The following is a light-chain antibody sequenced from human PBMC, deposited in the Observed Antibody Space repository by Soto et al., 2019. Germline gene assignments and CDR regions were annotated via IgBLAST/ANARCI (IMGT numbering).Light chain of an antibody. V-gene: IGKV3-15*01. CDR2: GAS. CDR3: QQYSIWRT. Sequence: IVLTQSPGTLSLSPWERATLSCWASQNFNSSHLAWYQQKAGQAPRLLIYGASTRATGIPARFSGSGSGTEFTLTISSLQSEDFAVYYCQQYSIWRTFGQGTKVDIK. CDR1: QNFNSSH. J-gene: IGKJ1*01.